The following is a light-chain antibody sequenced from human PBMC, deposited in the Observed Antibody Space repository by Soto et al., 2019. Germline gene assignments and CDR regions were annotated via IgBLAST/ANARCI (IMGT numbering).Light chain of an antibody. V-gene: IGKV3-20*01. J-gene: IGKJ3*01. CDR2: GAS. CDR3: QQYGSSPPYT. Sequence: EIVLTQSPGTLSLSPGERATLSCRASHSVSSSYLAWYQQKPGQAPRLLIYGASSSATGIPDRFSGSGSETDFTLTISRLEPGDFAVYYCQQYGSSPPYTFGPGTKVDIK. CDR1: HSVSSSY.